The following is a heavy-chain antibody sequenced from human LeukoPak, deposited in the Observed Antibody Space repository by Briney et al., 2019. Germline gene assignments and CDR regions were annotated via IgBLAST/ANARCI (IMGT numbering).Heavy chain of an antibody. Sequence: ASVKVSCKASGYTFTSYGISWVRQAPGQGLEWMGWISAYNGNTNYAQKLQGRVTMTTDTSTSTAYMELSSLRSEDTAVYYCARELDCSSTSCYGGYFDYWGQGSLVTVSS. V-gene: IGHV1-18*01. CDR3: ARELDCSSTSCYGGYFDY. J-gene: IGHJ4*02. D-gene: IGHD2-2*01. CDR2: ISAYNGNT. CDR1: GYTFTSYG.